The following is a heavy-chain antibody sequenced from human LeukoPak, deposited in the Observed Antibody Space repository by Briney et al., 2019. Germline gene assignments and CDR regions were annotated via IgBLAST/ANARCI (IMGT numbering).Heavy chain of an antibody. D-gene: IGHD6-13*01. CDR2: ISGSGGST. J-gene: IGHJ4*02. CDR1: GFTFSSYA. CDR3: AKDSSSSWSVKNFDY. Sequence: HSGGSLRPSCAASGFTFSSYAMSWVRQAPGKGLEWVSAISGSGGSTYYADSVKGRFTISRDNSKNTLYLQMNSLRAEDTAVYYCAKDSSSSWSVKNFDYWGQGTLVTVSS. V-gene: IGHV3-23*01.